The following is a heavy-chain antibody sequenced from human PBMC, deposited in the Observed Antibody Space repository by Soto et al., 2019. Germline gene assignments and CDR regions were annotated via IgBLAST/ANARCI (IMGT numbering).Heavy chain of an antibody. CDR3: ARDHYYYDSSGYYYLDY. V-gene: IGHV1-18*01. D-gene: IGHD3-22*01. CDR1: GYTFTSYG. Sequence: ASVKVSCKASGYTFTSYGISWVRQAPGQGLEWMGWISAYNGNTNYAQKLQGRVTMTTDTSTSTAYMELRSLRSDDTAVYYCARDHYYYDSSGYYYLDYWGQGTLVTSPQ. CDR2: ISAYNGNT. J-gene: IGHJ4*02.